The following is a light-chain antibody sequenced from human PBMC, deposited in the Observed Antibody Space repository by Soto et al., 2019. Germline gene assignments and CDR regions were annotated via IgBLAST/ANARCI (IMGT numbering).Light chain of an antibody. CDR2: DVN. J-gene: IGLJ1*01. CDR1: SSDVGGYNY. CDR3: ISYTDSSTLV. Sequence: QSALTQPASVSGSPGQSITISCTGTSSDVGGYNYVSWYQQHPGKAPKLMIYDVNFRPSGVSNRFSGSKSGNTASLTISGLQAEDEADYYCISYTDSSTLVFGTGTKVTVL. V-gene: IGLV2-14*01.